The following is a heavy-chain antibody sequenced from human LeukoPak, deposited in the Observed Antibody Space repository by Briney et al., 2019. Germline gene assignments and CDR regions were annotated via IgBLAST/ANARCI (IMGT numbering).Heavy chain of an antibody. Sequence: PGGSLRLSCAASGFIFSSYAMTWVRQAPGKGLEWVSSSGSTTDNSDSAKGRLTISRDNSKNTLYLQMNSLSAEDTAVYYCTRDSSYGDYSTAFDYWGQGALVTVSS. V-gene: IGHV3-23*01. CDR2: SGSTT. CDR1: GFIFSSYA. D-gene: IGHD4-17*01. CDR3: TRDSSYGDYSTAFDY. J-gene: IGHJ4*02.